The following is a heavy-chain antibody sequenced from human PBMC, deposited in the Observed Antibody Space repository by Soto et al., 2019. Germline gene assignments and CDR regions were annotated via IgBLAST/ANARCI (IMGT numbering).Heavy chain of an antibody. J-gene: IGHJ4*02. CDR2: ISYDGSNK. CDR1: GFTFSSYA. Sequence: VQLVESGGGVVQPGRSLRLSCAASGFTFSSYAMHWVRQAPGKGLEWVAVISYDGSNKYYADSVTGRFTISRDNSKNTLYLQMNSLRAEDTAVYYCARDGERWPLGYFDYWGQGTLVTVSS. D-gene: IGHD3-10*01. V-gene: IGHV3-30-3*01. CDR3: ARDGERWPLGYFDY.